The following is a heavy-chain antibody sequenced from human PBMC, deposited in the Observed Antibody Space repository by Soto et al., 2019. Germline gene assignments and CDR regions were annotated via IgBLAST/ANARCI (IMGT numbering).Heavy chain of an antibody. Sequence: GGSLRLSCAASGFTFSTYSMNWVRQAPGKGLEWVSYISSSSSTIFYTDSVKGRFTVSRDNAKNSLYLQMNSLRAEDTAVYYCARVGFPGQWLVHSRAWRWFDPWGQGTLVTVSS. V-gene: IGHV3-48*01. CDR3: ARVGFPGQWLVHSRAWRWFDP. D-gene: IGHD6-19*01. J-gene: IGHJ5*02. CDR2: ISSSSSTI. CDR1: GFTFSTYS.